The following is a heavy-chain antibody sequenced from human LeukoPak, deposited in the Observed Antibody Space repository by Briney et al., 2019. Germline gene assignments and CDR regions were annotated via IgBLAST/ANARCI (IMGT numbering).Heavy chain of an antibody. CDR3: AKSNRGDGYNYWFDP. CDR1: GYSFIDYW. J-gene: IGHJ5*02. CDR2: IYPGDSDT. D-gene: IGHD5-24*01. V-gene: IGHV5-51*01. Sequence: GESLKISCKASGYSFIDYWIGWVRQMPGKGLEWMGIIYPGDSDTRYSPSFEGQVTISSDKSITTAYLQWSSLKASDTAMYYRAKSNRGDGYNYWFDPWGQGTLVTVSS.